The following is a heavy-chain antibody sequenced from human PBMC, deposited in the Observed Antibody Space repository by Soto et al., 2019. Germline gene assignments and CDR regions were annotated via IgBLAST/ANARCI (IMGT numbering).Heavy chain of an antibody. J-gene: IGHJ4*02. V-gene: IGHV1-69*02. CDR2: IFPLTDIP. Sequence: QVQLVQSGTEVKKPGSSVKVSCKASGGTFRNYPINWVRQAPGQGLEWMGSIFPLTDIPDYAQNFQARLTMSADKSTSTAYMELSSLTSDDTAMYFCARGPLVVLNYFESWGQGTLVTFSS. CDR1: GGTFRNYP. CDR3: ARGPLVVLNYFES.